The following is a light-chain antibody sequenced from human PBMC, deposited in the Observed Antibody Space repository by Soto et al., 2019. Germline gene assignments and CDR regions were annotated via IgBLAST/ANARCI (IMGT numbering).Light chain of an antibody. J-gene: IGKJ5*01. CDR1: QSVSSRY. CDR2: GAS. Sequence: EIVMTQPPATLSVSPGERATLSCRASQSVSSRYLAWYQQKPGQAPRLLIYGASSRATGIPDRFSGSGSGTDFTLTISRLEPEDFAVYYCQQYNNWITFGQGTRLEIK. CDR3: QQYNNWIT. V-gene: IGKV3-20*01.